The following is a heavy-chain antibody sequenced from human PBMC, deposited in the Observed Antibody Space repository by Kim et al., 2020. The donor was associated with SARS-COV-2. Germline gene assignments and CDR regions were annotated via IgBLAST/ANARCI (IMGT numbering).Heavy chain of an antibody. Sequence: ASVKVSCKASGYTFSNYAIHWVRQPPGQRLECMGWIIGGNGNTYYSPKFQGRVTFTRDTSATTAYMELSSLRSEDTAVYYCARGGGPGLGYWGQGTLVTVSS. CDR3: ARGGGPGLGY. V-gene: IGHV1-3*01. J-gene: IGHJ4*02. CDR2: IIGGNGNT. D-gene: IGHD2-15*01. CDR1: GYTFSNYA.